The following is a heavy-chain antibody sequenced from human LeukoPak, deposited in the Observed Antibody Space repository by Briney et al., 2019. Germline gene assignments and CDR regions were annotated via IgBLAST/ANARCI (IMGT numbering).Heavy chain of an antibody. Sequence: GGSLRLSCAASGFTFSTYAMYWVRQAPGKGLEWVAVIPYDGSNKYYADSVKGRFTISRDNSKNTLYLQMNSLRAEDTAVYYCARKIETGWFDPWGQGTLVTVSS. CDR1: GFTFSTYA. J-gene: IGHJ5*02. D-gene: IGHD5-24*01. CDR3: ARKIETGWFDP. V-gene: IGHV3-30-3*01. CDR2: IPYDGSNK.